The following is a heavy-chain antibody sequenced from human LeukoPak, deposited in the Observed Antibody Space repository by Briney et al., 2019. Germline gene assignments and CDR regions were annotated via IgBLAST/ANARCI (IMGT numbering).Heavy chain of an antibody. Sequence: SETLSLTCTVSGGSISSYYWSWIRQPPGEGLEWIGYIYYSGSTNYNPSLKSRVTISVDTSKNQFSLKLSSVTAADTAVYYCAREKVVPAAAYYYYGMDVWGQGTTVTVSS. J-gene: IGHJ6*02. V-gene: IGHV4-59*01. CDR1: GGSISSYY. D-gene: IGHD2-2*01. CDR3: AREKVVPAAAYYYYGMDV. CDR2: IYYSGST.